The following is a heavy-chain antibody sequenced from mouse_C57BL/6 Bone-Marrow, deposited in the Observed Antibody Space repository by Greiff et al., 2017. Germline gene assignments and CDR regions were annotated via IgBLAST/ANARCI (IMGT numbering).Heavy chain of an antibody. V-gene: IGHV1-64*01. J-gene: IGHJ4*01. CDR3: ARWGWDSYAMDY. D-gene: IGHD4-1*01. CDR1: GYTFTSYW. CDR2: IHPNSGST. Sequence: QVQLQQPGAELVKPGASVKLSCKASGYTFTSYWMHWVKQRPGQGLEWIGMIHPNSGSTNYNEKFKSKATLTVDKSSSTACMQLSSLTSEDSAVYYCARWGWDSYAMDYWGQGTSVTVSS.